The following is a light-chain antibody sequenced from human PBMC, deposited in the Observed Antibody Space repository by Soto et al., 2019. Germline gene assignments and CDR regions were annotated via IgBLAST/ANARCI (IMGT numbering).Light chain of an antibody. J-gene: IGKJ4*01. CDR1: QSISNN. Sequence: ETVMTQSPATLSVSPGERATLSCRAGQSISNNLAWYQQNPDQAPRLLIYGATTRATGIPSRFSGSGSGKDFTLTISSLQSEDFAVYYCQQYNNWPLTFGRGTKVEIK. CDR2: GAT. V-gene: IGKV3-15*01. CDR3: QQYNNWPLT.